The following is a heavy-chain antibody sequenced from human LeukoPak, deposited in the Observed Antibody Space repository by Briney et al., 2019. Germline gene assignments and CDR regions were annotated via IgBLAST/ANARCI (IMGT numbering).Heavy chain of an antibody. D-gene: IGHD3-3*01. J-gene: IGHJ3*02. V-gene: IGHV1-69*05. CDR2: IIPIFGTA. Sequence: SVKVSCKASGGTFSSYAISWVRQAPGQGLEWMGGIIPIFGTANYAQKFQGRVTITTDESTSTAYMELSSLRSEDTAVYYRARVTYYDFWSGYSDAFDIWGQGTMVTVSS. CDR3: ARVTYYDFWSGYSDAFDI. CDR1: GGTFSSYA.